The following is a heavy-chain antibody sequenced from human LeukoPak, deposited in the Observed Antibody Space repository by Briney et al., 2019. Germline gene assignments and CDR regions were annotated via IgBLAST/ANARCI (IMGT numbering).Heavy chain of an antibody. J-gene: IGHJ4*02. CDR3: ATPITMIRRVISDF. Sequence: VASVKVSCKVSEYTLTEYSMYWVRQAPGKGLEWMGGFDPEDGEAFYAQRFQGRVTMTEDTSADTAYMELSSLTSEDTAVYYCATPITMIRRVISDFWGQGTLVIVSS. V-gene: IGHV1-24*01. CDR2: FDPEDGEA. CDR1: EYTLTEYS. D-gene: IGHD3-10*01.